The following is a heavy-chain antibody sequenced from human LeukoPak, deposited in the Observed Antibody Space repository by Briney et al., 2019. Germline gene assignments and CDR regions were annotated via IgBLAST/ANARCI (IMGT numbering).Heavy chain of an antibody. CDR1: GGSISSSSYY. CDR2: IYYSGST. Sequence: SETLSLTCTVSGGSISSSSYYWGWIRQPPGKGLEWIGSIYYSGSTYYNPSLKSRVTISVDTSKNQFSLKLSSVTAADTAAYYCARHFNSGSYPRRYYYYGMDVWGQGTTVTVSS. CDR3: ARHFNSGSYPRRYYYYGMDV. J-gene: IGHJ6*02. D-gene: IGHD1-26*01. V-gene: IGHV4-39*01.